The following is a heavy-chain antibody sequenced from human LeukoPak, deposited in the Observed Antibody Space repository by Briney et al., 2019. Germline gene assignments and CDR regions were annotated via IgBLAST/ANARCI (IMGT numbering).Heavy chain of an antibody. CDR3: ARYCSSTSCLAYYYYYYGMDV. D-gene: IGHD2-2*01. CDR1: GYTFTSYG. J-gene: IGHJ6*02. Sequence: ASVKVSCKASGYTFTSYGISWVRQAPGQGLEWMGWISAYNGNTNYARTLQGRVTMTTDTSTSTAYMELRSLRSDDTAVYYCARYCSSTSCLAYYYYYYGMDVWGQGTTVTVSS. V-gene: IGHV1-18*01. CDR2: ISAYNGNT.